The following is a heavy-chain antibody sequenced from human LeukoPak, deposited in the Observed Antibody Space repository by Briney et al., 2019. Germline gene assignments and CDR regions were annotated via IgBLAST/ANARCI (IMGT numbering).Heavy chain of an antibody. CDR1: GFTFSSYE. Sequence: GGSLRLSCVASGFTFSSYEMSWIRQAPGKGLEWISYITDDGETTYYGDSVRGRFVISRDNAKNSLYLQLNSPGVQDTAVYYCVRKGNFDAWGQGTLVTVSS. J-gene: IGHJ4*02. V-gene: IGHV3-48*03. CDR2: ITDDGETT. CDR3: VRKGNFDA.